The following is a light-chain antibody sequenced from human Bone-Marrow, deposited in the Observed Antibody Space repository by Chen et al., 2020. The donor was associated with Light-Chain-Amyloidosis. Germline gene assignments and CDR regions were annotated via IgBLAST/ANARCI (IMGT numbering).Light chain of an antibody. V-gene: IGLV2-14*03. Sequence: QSALTQPASVSGSPGQSITISCTETSSDVGGYNYVSWYQQHPGKAPKLMIYDGSTRPSGVSNRFSGSKSGNTASLTISGLQAEDEADYYCSSYTGSSTLVFGGGTKLTVL. J-gene: IGLJ3*02. CDR2: DGS. CDR1: SSDVGGYNY. CDR3: SSYTGSSTLV.